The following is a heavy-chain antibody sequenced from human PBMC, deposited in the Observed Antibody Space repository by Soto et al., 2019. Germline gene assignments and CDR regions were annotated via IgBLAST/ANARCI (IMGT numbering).Heavy chain of an antibody. Sequence: PGGSLRLSCAASGFTFSSYSMNWVRQAPGKGLEWVSSISSSSSYIYYADSVKGRFTLSRDKAKNSLYLQMNSLRSEDTAVYYCARGANYYDSSSGPRGAFDIWGQGTMVTVSS. CDR2: ISSSSSYI. CDR3: ARGANYYDSSSGPRGAFDI. D-gene: IGHD3-22*01. V-gene: IGHV3-21*01. J-gene: IGHJ3*02. CDR1: GFTFSSYS.